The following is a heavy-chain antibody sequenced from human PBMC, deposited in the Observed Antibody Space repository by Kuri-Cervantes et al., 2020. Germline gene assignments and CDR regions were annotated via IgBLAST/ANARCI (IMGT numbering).Heavy chain of an antibody. CDR2: FDPEDGET. CDR1: GYTLTELS. V-gene: IGHV1-24*01. CDR3: ALVRVAGSDY. J-gene: IGHJ4*02. Sequence: ASVKVSCKVSGYTLTELSMHWVRQAPGKGLEWMGGFDPEDGETIYAQKFQGRVTITADESTSTAYMELSSLRSEDTAVYYCALVRVAGSDYWGQGTLVTVSS. D-gene: IGHD6-19*01.